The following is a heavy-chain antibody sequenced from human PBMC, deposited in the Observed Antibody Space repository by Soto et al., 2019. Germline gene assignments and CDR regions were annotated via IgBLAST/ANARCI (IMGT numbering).Heavy chain of an antibody. CDR2: ISGSGGST. CDR1: GFTFSSYA. Sequence: GGSLRLSCAASGFTFSSYAMSWVRQAPGKGKEWVAAISGSGGSTYYADSVKGRFTISRENSKITLYLQMNSLRAEDAAVYYCAKDLVGSNADYYDYWGQGTLVTVSS. V-gene: IGHV3-23*01. D-gene: IGHD2-15*01. CDR3: AKDLVGSNADYYDY. J-gene: IGHJ4*02.